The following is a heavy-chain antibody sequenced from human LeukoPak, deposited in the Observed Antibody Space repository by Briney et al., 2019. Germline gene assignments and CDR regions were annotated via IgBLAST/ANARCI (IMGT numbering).Heavy chain of an antibody. Sequence: GGSLRLSCAASGFTFSSYGMHWVRQAPGKGLEWVAVISYDGSNKYYADSVKGRFAISRDNSKNTLYLQMDSLRADDTAVYYCAKGSSPYLLLWNGLDVWGQGTTVTVSS. D-gene: IGHD2-2*01. CDR1: GFTFSSYG. CDR3: AKGSSPYLLLWNGLDV. V-gene: IGHV3-30*18. J-gene: IGHJ6*02. CDR2: ISYDGSNK.